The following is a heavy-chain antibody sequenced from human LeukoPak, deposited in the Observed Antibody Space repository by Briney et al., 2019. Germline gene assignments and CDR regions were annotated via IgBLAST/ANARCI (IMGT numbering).Heavy chain of an antibody. CDR2: IYSSGST. CDR3: ARDRTGGPLFDY. Sequence: PSETLSLTCTVSGGSIRSYYWSWIRQPPGKGLEWIGYIYSSGSTNYNPSLKSRVTISVDTSKNQFSLQLNSVTPEDTAVYYCARDRTGGPLFDYWGQGTLVTVSS. J-gene: IGHJ4*02. D-gene: IGHD4-23*01. CDR1: GGSIRSYY. V-gene: IGHV4-59*12.